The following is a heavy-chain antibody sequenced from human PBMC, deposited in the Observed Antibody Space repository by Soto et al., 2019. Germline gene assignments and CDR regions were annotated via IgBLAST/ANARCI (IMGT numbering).Heavy chain of an antibody. CDR1: GFILSDVW. V-gene: IGHV3-15*01. CDR2: IKGKTEGGTT. CDR3: TTDPHSTGTKY. Sequence: PGGSLRLSCAASGFILSDVWMSWVRQAPGAGLEWVGRIKGKTEGGTTDYAAPVKGRFTISRDASKKTLYLQMNSLKTEDTAVYYCTTDPHSTGTKYWGQGTLVTVSS. J-gene: IGHJ4*02. D-gene: IGHD1-1*01.